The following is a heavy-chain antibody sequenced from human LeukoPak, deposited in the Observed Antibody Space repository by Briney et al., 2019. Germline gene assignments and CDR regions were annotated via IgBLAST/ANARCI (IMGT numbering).Heavy chain of an antibody. D-gene: IGHD6-19*01. V-gene: IGHV4-34*01. CDR2: INHSGSA. CDR3: ARGRRPSVERQYSGGWSYFDN. Sequence: SETLSLTCAVYGESFSGYYCSRIRQSPDKGLEWIGQINHSGSAAYNPSLKSRLTISVGSSKNQFSLELASVTAADTAVYYCARGRRPSVERQYSGGWSYFDNWGQGTLVTVSS. J-gene: IGHJ4*02. CDR1: GESFSGYY.